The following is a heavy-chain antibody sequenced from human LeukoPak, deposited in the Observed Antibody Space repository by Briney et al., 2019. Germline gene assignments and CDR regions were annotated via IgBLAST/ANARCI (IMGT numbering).Heavy chain of an antibody. CDR2: ISSSGSTI. Sequence: GGSLRLSCAASGFTFSSYEMNWVRQAPGKGLEWVSYISSSGSTIYYADSVEGRSTFSRDNANTSLYLQMNSLRAEDTAVYYCARQIYLGKIIVATTNYFDYWGQGTLVTVSS. V-gene: IGHV3-48*03. J-gene: IGHJ4*02. CDR1: GFTFSSYE. D-gene: IGHD5-12*01. CDR3: ARQIYLGKIIVATTNYFDY.